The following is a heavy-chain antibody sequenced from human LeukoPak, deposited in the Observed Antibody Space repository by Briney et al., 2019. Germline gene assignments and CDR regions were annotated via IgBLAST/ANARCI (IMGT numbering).Heavy chain of an antibody. D-gene: IGHD4-23*01. CDR3: TRRDGDNDRGFDY. CDR1: GLTFSNFW. CDR2: INQDGSER. Sequence: GGSLRLSCVVSGLTFSNFWMSWVRQAPGKGLEWVASINQDGSERYYVDSVKGRFTISRDNSKNTLYLQMNSLRAEDTAVYYCTRRDGDNDRGFDYWGQGTLVTVSS. V-gene: IGHV3-7*02. J-gene: IGHJ4*02.